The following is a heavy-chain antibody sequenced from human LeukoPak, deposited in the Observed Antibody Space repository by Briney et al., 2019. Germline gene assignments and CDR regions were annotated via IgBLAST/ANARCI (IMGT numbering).Heavy chain of an antibody. CDR3: ARDWTSSLDY. D-gene: IGHD3/OR15-3a*01. Sequence: GAPVKVSCKASGYTFTSYYMHWVRQAPGQGLEWMGIINPTGGSTDYAQKFQGRVTITRDTSTSTVYLELSSLRSEDTAVYYCARDWTSSLDYWGQGTLVTVSS. V-gene: IGHV1-46*01. CDR2: INPTGGST. CDR1: GYTFTSYY. J-gene: IGHJ4*02.